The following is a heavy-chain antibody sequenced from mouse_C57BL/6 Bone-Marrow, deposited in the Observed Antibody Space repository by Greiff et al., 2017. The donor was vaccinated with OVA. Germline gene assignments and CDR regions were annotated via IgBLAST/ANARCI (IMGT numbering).Heavy chain of an antibody. CDR2: IYPGDGDT. Sequence: VQLQQSGPELVKPGASVKISCKASGYAFSSSWMNWVKQRPGKGLEWIGRIYPGDGDTNYNGKFKGKATLTADKSSSTAYMQLSSLTSEDSAVYFCARSAYYYGDWFAYWGQGTLVTVSA. V-gene: IGHV1-82*01. CDR1: GYAFSSSW. J-gene: IGHJ3*01. CDR3: ARSAYYYGDWFAY. D-gene: IGHD1-1*01.